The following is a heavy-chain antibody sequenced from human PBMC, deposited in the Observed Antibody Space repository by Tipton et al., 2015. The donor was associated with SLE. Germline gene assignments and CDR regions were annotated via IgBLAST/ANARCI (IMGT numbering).Heavy chain of an antibody. CDR1: GVSVSSGGYY. D-gene: IGHD3-10*01. CDR2: IHSRGST. J-gene: IGHJ4*02. Sequence: TLSLTCTVSGVSVSSGGYYWNWIRQHPEKGLEWIGCIHSRGSTYYTPSLKSRLIMSVHTSNNQFSLQLSSVTAADTALYYCVRSRAGASRAFDYWGQGTLVTISS. V-gene: IGHV4-31*03. CDR3: VRSRAGASRAFDY.